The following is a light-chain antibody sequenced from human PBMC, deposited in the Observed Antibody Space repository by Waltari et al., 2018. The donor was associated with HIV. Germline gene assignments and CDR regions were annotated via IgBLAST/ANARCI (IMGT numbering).Light chain of an antibody. CDR3: TSYAGSGEYV. Sequence: QSALTQPPSASGSPGQSVTISCTGTSSAVGGYDYASWYQHHPGKVPRLIMYEGSKRPSGVPDRFSGFKSGNTASLTVSGLQAEDEADYYCTSYAGSGEYVFGTGTKVTVL. CDR1: SSAVGGYDY. CDR2: EGS. V-gene: IGLV2-8*01. J-gene: IGLJ1*01.